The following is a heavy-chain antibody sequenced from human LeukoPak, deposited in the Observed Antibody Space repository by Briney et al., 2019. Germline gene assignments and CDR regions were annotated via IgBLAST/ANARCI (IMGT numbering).Heavy chain of an antibody. J-gene: IGHJ4*02. V-gene: IGHV5-51*01. CDR2: IYPGDSDT. Sequence: GESLKISCKGSGYSFTSYWIGWVRQMPGKGLEWMGIIYPGDSDTSYSPSFQGQVTISAVKSISTAYLQWSSLKASDTAMYYCARRNILTGPGAYYFDYWGQGTLVTVSS. CDR1: GYSFTSYW. D-gene: IGHD3-9*01. CDR3: ARRNILTGPGAYYFDY.